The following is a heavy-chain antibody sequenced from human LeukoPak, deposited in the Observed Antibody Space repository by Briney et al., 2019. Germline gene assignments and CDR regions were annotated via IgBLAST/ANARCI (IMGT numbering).Heavy chain of an antibody. J-gene: IGHJ4*02. CDR2: FSGGGSST. D-gene: IGHD4-23*01. CDR3: AKGQGWVTPDPFDY. CDR1: GFTFSSFA. V-gene: IGHV3-23*01. Sequence: PGGSLRLSCAASGFTFSSFAMGWVRQAPGKGLEWVSAFSGGGSSTYYADSVKGRFTIPRDNSKNTLSLQMNSLRAEDTAVYYCAKGQGWVTPDPFDYWGQGTLVTVSS.